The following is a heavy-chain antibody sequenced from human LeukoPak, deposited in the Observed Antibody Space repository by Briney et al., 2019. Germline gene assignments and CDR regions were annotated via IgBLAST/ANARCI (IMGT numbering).Heavy chain of an antibody. V-gene: IGHV1-18*01. CDR2: INPNSGGT. J-gene: IGHJ4*02. CDR3: ARAMDGDYDGPPFDY. Sequence: GASVKVSCKASGYTFTSYGISWVRQAPGQGLEWMGWINPNSGGTNYAQKLQGRVTMTTDTSTSTAYMELRSLRSDDTAVYYCARAMDGDYDGPPFDYWGQGTLVTVSS. CDR1: GYTFTSYG. D-gene: IGHD4-17*01.